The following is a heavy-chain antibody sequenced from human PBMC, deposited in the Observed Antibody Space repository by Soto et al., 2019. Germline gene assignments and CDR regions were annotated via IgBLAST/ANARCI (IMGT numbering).Heavy chain of an antibody. V-gene: IGHV1-69*02. J-gene: IGHJ5*02. CDR3: ARLTMVRGVTSGGFDP. CDR1: GGTFSSYT. CDR2: IIPILGIA. D-gene: IGHD3-10*01. Sequence: QVQLVQSGAEVKKPGSSVKVSCKASGGTFSSYTISWVRQAPGQGLEWMGRIIPILGIANYAQKFQGRVTITXXKXTXXAYMELSSLRSEDTAVYYCARLTMVRGVTSGGFDPWGQGTLVTVSS.